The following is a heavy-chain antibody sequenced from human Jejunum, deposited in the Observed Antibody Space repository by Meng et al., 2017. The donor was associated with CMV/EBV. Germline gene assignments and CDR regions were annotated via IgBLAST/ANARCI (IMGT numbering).Heavy chain of an antibody. Sequence: YAMSWVRQAPGRGLEWVSRVSSTGSTTDYADSVKGRFTMSRDNSKNTLYLQMNSLRADDTAVYYCGKTPRDCSSTSSCYYYGMDVWGQGTTVTVSS. CDR2: VSSTGSTT. CDR3: GKTPRDCSSTSSCYYYGMDV. V-gene: IGHV3-23*01. J-gene: IGHJ6*02. CDR1: YA. D-gene: IGHD2-2*01.